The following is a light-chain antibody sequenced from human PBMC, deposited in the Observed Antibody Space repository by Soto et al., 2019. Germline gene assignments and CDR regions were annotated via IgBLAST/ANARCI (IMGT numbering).Light chain of an antibody. V-gene: IGKV3-20*01. CDR2: DAS. Sequence: EIVLTQSPGTLFLSPGERATLSCRASQTVGSNYLAWYQQKPGQAPRLLIYDASSRATGIPDRFSGSGSGTDFTLTFSRLEPEDFAVYYCHQYASSPLTFGQGTKV. CDR3: HQYASSPLT. CDR1: QTVGSNY. J-gene: IGKJ1*01.